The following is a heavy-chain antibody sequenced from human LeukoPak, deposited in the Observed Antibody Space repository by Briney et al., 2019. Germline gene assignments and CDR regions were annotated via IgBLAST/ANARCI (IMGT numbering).Heavy chain of an antibody. CDR1: GYTFTTYY. CDR2: VNPSGDST. J-gene: IGHJ6*04. CDR3: ARLPVKYQLLSTLDV. V-gene: IGHV1-2*02. D-gene: IGHD2-2*01. Sequence: ASVNVSCKASGYTFTTYYIHWVRQAPGQGLEWMGIVNPSGDSTNYAQKFQGRVTMTRDTSISTAYMELSRLRSDDTAVYYCARLPVKYQLLSTLDVWGKGTTVTVSS.